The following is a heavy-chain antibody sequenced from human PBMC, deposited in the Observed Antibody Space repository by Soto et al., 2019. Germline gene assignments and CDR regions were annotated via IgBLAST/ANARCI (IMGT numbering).Heavy chain of an antibody. CDR2: MYYSGST. CDR3: ARFNGGFYPSWFDP. CDR1: GGSISGYY. J-gene: IGHJ5*02. D-gene: IGHD3-16*01. Sequence: XGTLSLTCTVSGGSISGYYWSWIRQSPGEGLEWIGYMYYSGSTNYNPSLRSRVTISVDTSKKQFSLELRSVTAADTAVYYCARFNGGFYPSWFDPWGQGTLVTVSS. V-gene: IGHV4-59*01.